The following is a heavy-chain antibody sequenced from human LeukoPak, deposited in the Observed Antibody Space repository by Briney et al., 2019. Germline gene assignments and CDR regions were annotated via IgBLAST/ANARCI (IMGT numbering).Heavy chain of an antibody. CDR1: GGSISSSNYY. CDR3: ARDLQCGGDCHYDALDI. V-gene: IGHV4-39*02. J-gene: IGHJ3*02. D-gene: IGHD2-21*02. CDR2: IHYSETT. Sequence: SETLSLTCTVSGGSISSSNYYWGWIRQPPGKGLEWIASIHYSETTYYNPSLKSRVTISVDTSNNHFSLKLSSVTAADTAVYYCARDLQCGGDCHYDALDIWGQGTMVIVSS.